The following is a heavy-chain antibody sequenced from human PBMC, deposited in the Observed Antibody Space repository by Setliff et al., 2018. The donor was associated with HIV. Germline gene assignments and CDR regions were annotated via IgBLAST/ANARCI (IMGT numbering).Heavy chain of an antibody. CDR3: AKGGYYDSTGYYYYYLYYLDE. Sequence: SVKVSCKASGDTFNSYAISWVRQAPGQGLEWMGGVIPIFGTANYAQKFQGRVTITADESTSTAYMELSSLRSEDTAVYYCAKGGYYDSTGYYYYYLYYLDEWGKGTTV. CDR1: GDTFNSYA. V-gene: IGHV1-69*13. J-gene: IGHJ6*03. CDR2: VIPIFGTA. D-gene: IGHD3-22*01.